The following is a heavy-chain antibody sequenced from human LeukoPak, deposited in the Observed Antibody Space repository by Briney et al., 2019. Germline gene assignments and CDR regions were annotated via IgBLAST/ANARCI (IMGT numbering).Heavy chain of an antibody. CDR3: ANSAYYYDSSGYLDN. CDR1: GYTFTSYG. J-gene: IGHJ4*02. CDR2: INPNSGGT. Sequence: AASVKVSCKASGYTFTSYGLSWVRQAPGQGLQWMGWINPNSGGTNYAQNFQGRVTMTRDTSTSTAYMELNRLRSDDTAVYYCANSAYYYDSSGYLDNWGQGTLVTVSS. D-gene: IGHD3-22*01. V-gene: IGHV1-2*02.